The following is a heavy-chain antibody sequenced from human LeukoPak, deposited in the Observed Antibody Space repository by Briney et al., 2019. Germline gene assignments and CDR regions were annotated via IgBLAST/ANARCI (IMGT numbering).Heavy chain of an antibody. D-gene: IGHD3/OR15-3a*01. Sequence: GGSLRLSCAASGFTFSSYSMNWVRQAPGKGLEWVSSISSSSSYIYYADSVKGRFTISRDNAKNSLYLQMNSLRAEDTAVYYCARMGLGVDAFDIWGQGTMVTVSS. CDR1: GFTFSSYS. V-gene: IGHV3-21*01. J-gene: IGHJ3*02. CDR2: ISSSSSYI. CDR3: ARMGLGVDAFDI.